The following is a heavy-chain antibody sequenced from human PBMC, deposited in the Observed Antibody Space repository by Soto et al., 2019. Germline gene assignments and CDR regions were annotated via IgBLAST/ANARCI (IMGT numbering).Heavy chain of an antibody. CDR1: GGTFSSYA. CDR3: ARVVSATYYYYGMDV. V-gene: IGHV1-69*06. CDR2: IIPIFGTA. Sequence: SVKVSCEASGGTFSSYAISWVRQAPGEGLEWMGGIIPIFGTANYAQKFQGRVTITADKSTSTAYMELSSLRSEDTAVYYCARVVSATYYYYGMDVWGQGTPLTV. D-gene: IGHD2-21*01. J-gene: IGHJ6*02.